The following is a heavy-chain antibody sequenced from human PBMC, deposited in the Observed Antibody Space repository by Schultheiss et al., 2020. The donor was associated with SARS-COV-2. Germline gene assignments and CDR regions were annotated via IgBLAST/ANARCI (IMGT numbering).Heavy chain of an antibody. D-gene: IGHD1-26*01. V-gene: IGHV3-7*01. CDR3: ARVRSGSYWFSY. Sequence: GGSLRLSCTASGFTFGDYAMSWFRQAPGKGLEWVANIKQDGSEKYYVDSVKGRFTISRDNAKNSLYLQMNSLRAEDTAVYYCARVRSGSYWFSYWGQGTLVTVSS. CDR2: IKQDGSEK. CDR1: GFTFGDYA. J-gene: IGHJ4*02.